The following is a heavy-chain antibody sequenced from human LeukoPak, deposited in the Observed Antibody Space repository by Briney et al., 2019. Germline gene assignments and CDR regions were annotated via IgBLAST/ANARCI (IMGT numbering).Heavy chain of an antibody. V-gene: IGHV3-21*01. CDR1: GFTFSSYS. D-gene: IGHD2-21*01. J-gene: IGHJ4*02. Sequence: GGSLRLSCAASGFTFSSYSMNWVRQAPGKGLEWVSSTSGSTSYIYYADSVKGRSTISRDNAKNSLHLQMNSLRAEDTAVYYCARDGGEFPDYWGQGTLVTVSS. CDR3: ARDGGEFPDY. CDR2: TSGSTSYI.